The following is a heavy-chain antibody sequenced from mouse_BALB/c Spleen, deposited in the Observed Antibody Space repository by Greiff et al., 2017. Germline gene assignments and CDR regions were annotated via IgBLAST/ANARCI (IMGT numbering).Heavy chain of an antibody. V-gene: IGHV5-12-1*01. CDR3: ARLYGSSPYFDY. CDR1: GFAFSSYD. Sequence: EVQLVESGGGLVKPGGSLKLSCAASGFAFSSYDMSWVRQTPEKRLEWVAYISSGGGSTYYPDTVKGRFTISRDNAKNTLYLQMSSLKSEDTAMYYCARLYGSSPYFDYWGQGTTLTVSS. D-gene: IGHD1-1*01. J-gene: IGHJ2*01. CDR2: ISSGGGST.